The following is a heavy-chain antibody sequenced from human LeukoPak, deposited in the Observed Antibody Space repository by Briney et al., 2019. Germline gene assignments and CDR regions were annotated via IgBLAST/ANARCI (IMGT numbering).Heavy chain of an antibody. Sequence: GGSLRLSCAASGFTFSSYGMHWVRQAPGKGLEWVAFIRYDGSNKYYADSVKGRFTISRDNSKNTLYLQMNSLRAEDTAVYYCAKDGSSAGYYYMDVWGKGTTVTVSS. J-gene: IGHJ6*03. V-gene: IGHV3-30*02. CDR3: AKDGSSAGYYYMDV. CDR2: IRYDGSNK. D-gene: IGHD6-25*01. CDR1: GFTFSSYG.